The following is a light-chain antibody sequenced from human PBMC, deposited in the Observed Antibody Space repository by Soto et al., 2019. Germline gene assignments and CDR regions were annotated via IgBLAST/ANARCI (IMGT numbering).Light chain of an antibody. CDR3: QHRSGWWT. Sequence: TVLTQSPATLSLSPGDRATLSCRASQTISTFLAWYQHKPGQTPRLLIYDASSRAAGVPSRLRGSGSGADFSLTIVSLEPEDSAIYYCQHRSGWWTFGQGTKV. V-gene: IGKV3-11*01. CDR2: DAS. CDR1: QTISTF. J-gene: IGKJ1*01.